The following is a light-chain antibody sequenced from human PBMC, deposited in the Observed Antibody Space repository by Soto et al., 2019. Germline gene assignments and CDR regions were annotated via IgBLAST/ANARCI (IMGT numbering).Light chain of an antibody. CDR3: QQYGRSPFT. CDR1: QSVSSSY. Sequence: EIVLTQSPGTLSLSPGERATLSCRVSQSVSSSYLAWYQQKPGQAPRLLIYGASSRATGIPGRFSGSGSGKDFTLTISRLEPEDFAVYYCQQYGRSPFTFGPGTKGDIK. V-gene: IGKV3-20*01. J-gene: IGKJ3*01. CDR2: GAS.